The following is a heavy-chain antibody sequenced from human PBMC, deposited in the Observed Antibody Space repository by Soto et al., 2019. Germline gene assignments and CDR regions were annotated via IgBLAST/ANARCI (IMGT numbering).Heavy chain of an antibody. D-gene: IGHD3-10*01. CDR3: ARDRGWFGEGPFDY. V-gene: IGHV3-74*01. J-gene: IGHJ4*02. CDR1: GFTFSSYW. Sequence: EVQMVESGGGLVQPGGSLRLSCAASGFTFSSYWMHWVRQAPVKGLVWVSRIHSDGSSTSYADSVKGRFTISRDNAKNTLYLQMNSLRAEDTAVYYCARDRGWFGEGPFDYWGQGTLVTVSS. CDR2: IHSDGSST.